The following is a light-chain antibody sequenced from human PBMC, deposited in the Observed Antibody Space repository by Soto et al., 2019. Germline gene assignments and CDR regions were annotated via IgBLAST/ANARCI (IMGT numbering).Light chain of an antibody. CDR3: QAWDSSTAPRV. CDR2: QDS. J-gene: IGLJ1*01. CDR1: KLGDKY. V-gene: IGLV3-1*01. Sequence: SYELTQPPSVSVSPGQTASITCSGDKLGDKYACWYQQKPGQSPVLVIYQDSKRPSGIPERFSGSNSGNTATLTISGTQAMDEADYYCQAWDSSTAPRVFGTGTKSPS.